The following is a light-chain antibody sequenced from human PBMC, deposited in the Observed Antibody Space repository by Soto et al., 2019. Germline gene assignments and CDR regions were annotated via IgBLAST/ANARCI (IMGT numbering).Light chain of an antibody. Sequence: QSVVTQPPSASVTPGQRVTISCSGSSSNIGSNTVNWYRHLPGTAPKLLIYFNDQRPSGVPDRFSASKSGSSASLAISGLQSEDEADYYCVAWDDSLNAYVFGTGTKLTVL. CDR2: FND. V-gene: IGLV1-44*01. CDR1: SSNIGSNT. CDR3: VAWDDSLNAYV. J-gene: IGLJ1*01.